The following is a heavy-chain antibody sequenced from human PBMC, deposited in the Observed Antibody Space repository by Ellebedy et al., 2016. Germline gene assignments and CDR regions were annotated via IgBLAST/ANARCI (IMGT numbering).Heavy chain of an antibody. V-gene: IGHV3-23*01. CDR2: IDGDVART. D-gene: IGHD2-8*02. CDR3: AKRRSGAPEAFDI. CDR1: GFTFSSYA. Sequence: GESLKISXAASGFTFSSYAMTWVRQAPGKGLEWVSNIDGDVARTYCADSVKGRFTISRDNSKNTVFLQMNSLRAEDTAVYYCAKRRSGAPEAFDIWGQGTMVTVSS. J-gene: IGHJ3*02.